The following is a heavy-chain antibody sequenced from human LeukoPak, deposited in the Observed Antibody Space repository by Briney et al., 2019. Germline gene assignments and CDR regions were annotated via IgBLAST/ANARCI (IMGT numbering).Heavy chain of an antibody. D-gene: IGHD3-3*01. J-gene: IGHJ4*02. CDR2: IKSKTDGGTT. Sequence: GGSLRLSCAASGFTFSSYAMSWVRQAPGKGLEWVGRIKSKTDGGTTDYAAPVKGRFTISRDDSKDALYLQMNSLKTEDTAVYYCTTDFWQTDYWGQGTLVTVSS. V-gene: IGHV3-15*01. CDR1: GFTFSSYA. CDR3: TTDFWQTDY.